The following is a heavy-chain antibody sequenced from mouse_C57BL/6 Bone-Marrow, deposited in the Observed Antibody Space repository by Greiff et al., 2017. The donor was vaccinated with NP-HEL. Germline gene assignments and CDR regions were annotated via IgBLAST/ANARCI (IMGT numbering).Heavy chain of an antibody. D-gene: IGHD4-1*01. V-gene: IGHV14-4*01. J-gene: IGHJ2*01. Sequence: VNVKQSGAELVRPGASVKLSCTASGFNIKDDYMHWVKQRPEQGLEWIGWIDPENGDTEYASKFQGQATITADTSSNTAYLQLSSLTSEDTAVYYSTTRTGKSYFDYWGQGTTLTVSS. CDR2: IDPENGDT. CDR1: GFNIKDDY. CDR3: TTRTGKSYFDY.